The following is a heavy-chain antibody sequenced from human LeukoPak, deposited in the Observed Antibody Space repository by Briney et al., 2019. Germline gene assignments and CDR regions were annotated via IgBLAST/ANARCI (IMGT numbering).Heavy chain of an antibody. CDR1: GYTFTSYD. J-gene: IGHJ5*02. V-gene: IGHV1-2*02. D-gene: IGHD2-2*02. CDR2: INPNSGGT. Sequence: ASVKVSCKASGYTFTSYDINWVRQATGQGLEWMGWINPNSGGTNYAQKFQGRVTMTRDTSISTAYMELSRLRSDDTAVYYCASSTWVDCSSTSCYTRGYNWFDPWGQGTLVTVSS. CDR3: ASSTWVDCSSTSCYTRGYNWFDP.